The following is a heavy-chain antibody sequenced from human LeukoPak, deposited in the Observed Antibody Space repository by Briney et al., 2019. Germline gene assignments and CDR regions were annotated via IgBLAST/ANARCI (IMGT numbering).Heavy chain of an antibody. CDR3: AKALRGNDDYFDY. CDR1: GFTFDDYG. D-gene: IGHD3-16*01. V-gene: IGHV3-9*01. J-gene: IGHJ4*02. Sequence: GGSLRLSCAASGFTFDDYGRHWVRQAPGKGLEWVSGISWNSGSIGYADSVEGRFTISRDNAKNSLYLQMNSLRAEDTALYYCAKALRGNDDYFDYWAREPWSPSPQ. CDR2: ISWNSGSI.